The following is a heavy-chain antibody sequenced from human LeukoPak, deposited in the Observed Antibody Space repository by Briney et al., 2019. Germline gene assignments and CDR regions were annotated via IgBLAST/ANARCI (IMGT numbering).Heavy chain of an antibody. CDR1: GDSIIGYY. V-gene: IGHV4-59*01. CDR3: ARRRYYDSTGYNPTYYFDY. D-gene: IGHD3-22*01. CDR2: IYNTLDT. J-gene: IGHJ4*02. Sequence: YPSETLSLTCTVSGDSIIGYYWSWIRQPPGKRLEWIGYIYNTLDTTYNPSLESRVTISLDMSNKQFSLRLSSVTAADTAVYYCARRRYYDSTGYNPTYYFDYWGQGILVTVSS.